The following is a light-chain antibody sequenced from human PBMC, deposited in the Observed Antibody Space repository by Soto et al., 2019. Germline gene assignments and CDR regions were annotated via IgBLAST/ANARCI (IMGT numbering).Light chain of an antibody. CDR3: SSYTSISTRV. CDR2: XVS. V-gene: IGLV2-14*01. CDR1: SSDVGSYNY. Sequence: QSVLTQPASVSGSPGQSITISCTGTSSDVGSYNYVSWYQQHPGKAPKLMIYXVSNRPXXVSNXFSGSKSGNTASLTISGXXXXXEXXYYCSSYTSISTRVFGGGTQLTVL. J-gene: IGLJ3*02.